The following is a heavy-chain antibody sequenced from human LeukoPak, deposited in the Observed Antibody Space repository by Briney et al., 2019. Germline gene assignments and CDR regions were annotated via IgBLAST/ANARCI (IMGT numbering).Heavy chain of an antibody. CDR1: GGSISSGGYS. CDR2: IYHSGST. Sequence: SETLSLTCAVSGGSISSGGYSWSWIRQPPGKGLEWIGYIYHSGSTYYNPSLKSRVTISVDTSKNQFSLKLSSVTAADTAVYYCARWVAVAGTPGGMDVWGQGTTVTVSS. CDR3: ARWVAVAGTPGGMDV. D-gene: IGHD6-19*01. V-gene: IGHV4-30-2*05. J-gene: IGHJ6*02.